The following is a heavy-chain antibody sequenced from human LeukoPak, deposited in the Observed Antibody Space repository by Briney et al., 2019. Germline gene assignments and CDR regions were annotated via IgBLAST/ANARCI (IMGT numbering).Heavy chain of an antibody. D-gene: IGHD1-26*01. CDR2: IYYSGST. Sequence: PSETLSLTCTVSGGSISSSGYYWGWIRQPPGKGLEWIGSIYYSGSTYYNPSLKSRVTISVDTSKNQFSLKLSSVTAADTAVYYCARRRIVGATGSFDPWGQGTLVTVSS. J-gene: IGHJ5*02. CDR3: ARRRIVGATGSFDP. V-gene: IGHV4-39*01. CDR1: GGSISSSGYY.